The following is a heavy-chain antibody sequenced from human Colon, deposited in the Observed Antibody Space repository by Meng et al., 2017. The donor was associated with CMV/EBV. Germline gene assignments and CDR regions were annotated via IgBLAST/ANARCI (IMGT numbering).Heavy chain of an antibody. CDR2: INPNSGGT. Sequence: ASVKVSCKASGYTFTGYYMHWVRQAPGQGLEWMGWINPNSGGTNYAQKFQGRVTMTRDTSISTAYMELSRLRSDDTAVYYCARTKAAAGTWRWFDPWGQGTLVPFSS. CDR3: ARTKAAAGTWRWFDP. D-gene: IGHD6-13*01. J-gene: IGHJ5*02. V-gene: IGHV1-2*02. CDR1: GYTFTGYY.